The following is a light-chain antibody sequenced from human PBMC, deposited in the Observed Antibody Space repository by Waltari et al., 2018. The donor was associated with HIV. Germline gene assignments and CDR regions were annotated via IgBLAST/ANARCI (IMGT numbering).Light chain of an antibody. V-gene: IGKV1-39*01. Sequence: QMTQSPSSLSASVGDRVAITCRSSQRVYPYLNWYQQKPGKAPNLLIYAASSLQSGFPSRFSGSGSGTDFTLTISSLQPEDFATYYCQQSYITPLTFGPGTKVDIK. CDR1: QRVYPY. CDR2: AAS. CDR3: QQSYITPLT. J-gene: IGKJ3*01.